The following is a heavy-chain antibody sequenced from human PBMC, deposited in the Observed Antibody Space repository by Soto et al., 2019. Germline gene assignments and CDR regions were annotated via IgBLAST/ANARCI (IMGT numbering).Heavy chain of an antibody. Sequence: GSSVKVSCKASCYTFTYDGISWVRQAPGQGLEWMGWISTYNGNTIYAQKIQGRVTMTTDTSTSTAYVELRSLRSDDTAVYYCAREEGISDWHAFDYWGQGTLVTVSS. D-gene: IGHD6-19*01. CDR1: CYTFTYDG. CDR2: ISTYNGNT. J-gene: IGHJ4*02. V-gene: IGHV1-18*04. CDR3: AREEGISDWHAFDY.